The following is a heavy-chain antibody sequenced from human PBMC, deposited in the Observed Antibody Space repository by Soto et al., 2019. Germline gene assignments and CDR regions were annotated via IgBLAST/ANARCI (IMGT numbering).Heavy chain of an antibody. D-gene: IGHD1-1*01. V-gene: IGHV3-7*03. Sequence: EVQVVESGGCLVQPGGSLRLSCAASGFTFNGYWMRWVRQAPGKGLEWLASIKQDGSEIYYVDSVKGRFTISRDNAKNSLYLQMNSLRAEDTAVYYWARDLYQLSTRTRPFDYGGQGPLVTVSS. J-gene: IGHJ4*02. CDR2: IKQDGSEI. CDR3: ARDLYQLSTRTRPFDY. CDR1: GFTFNGYW.